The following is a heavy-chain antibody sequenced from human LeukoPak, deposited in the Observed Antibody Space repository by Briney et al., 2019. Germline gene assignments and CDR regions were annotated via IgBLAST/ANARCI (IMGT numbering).Heavy chain of an antibody. J-gene: IGHJ4*02. D-gene: IGHD3-9*01. CDR2: IYPGDSDT. CDR1: GYSFTSYW. V-gene: IGHV5-51*01. CDR3: ARPSPGDDILTGYYKGGFYYFDY. Sequence: GESLKISCKGSGYSFTSYWIGWGRQMPGKGQEWMGIIYPGDSDTRYSPSFQGQVTISADKSISTAYLQWSSLKASDTPMYYCARPSPGDDILTGYYKGGFYYFDYWGQGTLVTVSS.